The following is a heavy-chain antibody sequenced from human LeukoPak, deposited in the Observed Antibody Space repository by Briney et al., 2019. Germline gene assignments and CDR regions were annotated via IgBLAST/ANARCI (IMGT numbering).Heavy chain of an antibody. CDR2: IISSSYTI. CDR1: GFTFSFSS. V-gene: IGHV3-48*01. J-gene: IGHJ4*02. Sequence: GGSLRLSCAASGFTFSFSSMNWVREAPGEGREWGSYIISSSYTIYYADSVKGRFTISRDNAKNSLYLQMNSLRAEDTAVYYCATPYSSGWHAFDYWGQGTLVTVSS. D-gene: IGHD6-19*01. CDR3: ATPYSSGWHAFDY.